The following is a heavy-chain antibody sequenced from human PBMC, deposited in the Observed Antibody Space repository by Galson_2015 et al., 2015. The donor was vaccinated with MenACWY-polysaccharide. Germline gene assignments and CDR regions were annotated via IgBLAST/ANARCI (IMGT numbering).Heavy chain of an antibody. CDR3: ARGFRDQLLYRYYYYGMDV. CDR2: IYYSGST. CDR1: GGSISSSSYY. D-gene: IGHD2-2*02. J-gene: IGHJ6*02. Sequence: ETLSLTCTVSGGSISSSSYYWGWIRQPPGKGLEWIGSIYYSGSTYYNPSLKSRVTISVDTSKNQFSLKLSSVTAADTAVYYCARGFRDQLLYRYYYYGMDVWGQGTTVTVSS. V-gene: IGHV4-39*07.